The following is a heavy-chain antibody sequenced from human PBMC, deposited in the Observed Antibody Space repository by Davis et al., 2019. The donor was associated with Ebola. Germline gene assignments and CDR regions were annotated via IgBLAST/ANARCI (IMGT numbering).Heavy chain of an antibody. CDR2: INQDGSEE. J-gene: IGHJ1*01. CDR1: GFTFSTYG. D-gene: IGHD1-1*01. V-gene: IGHV3-7*03. Sequence: GESLKISCVVSGFTFSTYGMHWVRQAPGKGLEWVANINQDGSEENYVDSVRGRFTISRDNTQNTLYLQMNSLRVDDTAVYYCARDQQLFFWGQGTLVTVSS. CDR3: ARDQQLFF.